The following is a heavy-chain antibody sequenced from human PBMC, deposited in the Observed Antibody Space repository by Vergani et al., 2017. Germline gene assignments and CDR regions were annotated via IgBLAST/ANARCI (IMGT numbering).Heavy chain of an antibody. J-gene: IGHJ6*03. CDR2: INHRGST. Sequence: QVQLQQWGAGLLKPSETLSLTCAVYGGYFSGYYWSWIRQPPGKGLEWIGEINHRGSTKYNPSLKSRVTISVDTSKNQFSLKLSSVTAADTAVYYCARVQELYDFWSGYRVRYYYYMDVWGKGTTVTVSS. CDR3: ARVQELYDFWSGYRVRYYYYMDV. D-gene: IGHD3-3*01. V-gene: IGHV4-34*01. CDR1: GGYFSGYY.